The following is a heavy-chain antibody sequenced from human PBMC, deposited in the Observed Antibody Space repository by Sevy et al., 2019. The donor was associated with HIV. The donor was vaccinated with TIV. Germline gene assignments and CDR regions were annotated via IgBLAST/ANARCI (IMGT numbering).Heavy chain of an antibody. D-gene: IGHD3-22*01. J-gene: IGHJ4*02. CDR3: ARGGLWRLYYYDSSGLNFDY. CDR1: GFTFSSYG. V-gene: IGHV3-33*01. Sequence: GGSLRLSCAASGFTFSSYGMHWVRQAPGKGLEWVAVIWYDGSNKYYADSVKGRFTISRDNSKNTLDLQMNSLRAEDTAVYYCARGGLWRLYYYDSSGLNFDYWGQGTLVTVSS. CDR2: IWYDGSNK.